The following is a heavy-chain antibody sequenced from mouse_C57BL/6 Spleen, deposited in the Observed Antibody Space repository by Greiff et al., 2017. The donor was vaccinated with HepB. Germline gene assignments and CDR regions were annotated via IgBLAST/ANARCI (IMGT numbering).Heavy chain of an antibody. J-gene: IGHJ2*01. V-gene: IGHV1-15*01. D-gene: IGHD1-1*01. Sequence: QVQLQQSGAELVRPGASVTLSCKASGYTFTDYEMHWVKQTPVHGLEWIGAIDPETGGTAYNQKFKGKAIMTADKSSSTSYMELRSLTSEDSADNYCTRRDYGSSYGYYFDYWGQGTTLTVSS. CDR3: TRRDYGSSYGYYFDY. CDR1: GYTFTDYE. CDR2: IDPETGGT.